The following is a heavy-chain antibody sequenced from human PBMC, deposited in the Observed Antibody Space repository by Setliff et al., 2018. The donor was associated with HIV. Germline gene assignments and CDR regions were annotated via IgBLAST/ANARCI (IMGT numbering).Heavy chain of an antibody. CDR3: SRDVGVPGRGNALDY. D-gene: IGHD1-26*01. Sequence: ASVKVSCKTSGYTFGYNYIHWVRQAPGQGLEWMGRIAPNSGDTKYAQKFEGRVTVTRDTSINTVYMEVSSLGSDDTAVYYCSRDVGVPGRGNALDYWGQGTQVTVSS. CDR1: GYTFGYNY. V-gene: IGHV1-2*06. J-gene: IGHJ4*02. CDR2: IAPNSGDT.